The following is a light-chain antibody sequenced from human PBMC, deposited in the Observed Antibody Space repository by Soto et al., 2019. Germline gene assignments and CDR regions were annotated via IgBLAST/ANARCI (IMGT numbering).Light chain of an antibody. CDR3: QQSYSNPLA. J-gene: IGKJ4*01. CDR1: QSISSY. V-gene: IGKV1-39*01. Sequence: DIQMTQSPSSLSASVGDRVTIAFRASQSISSYLNWYQQKPGKAPKLLIYAASSLQSGVPSRFSGSGSGTDFTLTFSSLQPEDFATNYCQQSYSNPLAFGGGINV. CDR2: AAS.